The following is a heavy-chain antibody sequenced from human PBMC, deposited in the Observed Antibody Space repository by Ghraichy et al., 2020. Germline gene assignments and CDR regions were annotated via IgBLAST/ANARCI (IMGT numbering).Heavy chain of an antibody. Sequence: ASGKVSCKASGYTFTNYHMHWVRQAPGQGLEWMGIIKEDGFTTIYAQKFQGRVTMTRDTSTNTVYMELSGLSFEDTAVYYCARELPNAYHLDYWGQGSLVTVSS. CDR3: ARELPNAYHLDY. D-gene: IGHD2-2*01. J-gene: IGHJ4*02. CDR1: GYTFTNYH. CDR2: IKEDGFTT. V-gene: IGHV1-46*01.